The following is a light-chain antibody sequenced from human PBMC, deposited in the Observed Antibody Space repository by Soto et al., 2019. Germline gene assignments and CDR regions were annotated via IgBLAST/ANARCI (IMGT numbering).Light chain of an antibody. CDR2: GAS. J-gene: IGKJ1*01. V-gene: IGKV3-20*01. CDR1: QSVSSSY. Sequence: EIVLTQSPGTLSLSPGERATLSCRASQSVSSSYLAWYQQKSGQAPRLLIYGASSRATGIPDRFSGSGSGTDFTLTISRLEPEDFAVYYCQQYGSSRLAFGQGTKVDIK. CDR3: QQYGSSRLA.